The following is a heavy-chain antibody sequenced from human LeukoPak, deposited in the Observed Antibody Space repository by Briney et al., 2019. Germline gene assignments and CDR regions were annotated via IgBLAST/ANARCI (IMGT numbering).Heavy chain of an antibody. J-gene: IGHJ6*02. V-gene: IGHV4-34*01. D-gene: IGHD2-15*01. Sequence: PSETLSLTCAVYGGSFSGYYWSWIRQPPGKGLEWIGEINHSGSTNYNPSLKSRVTISVDTCKNQFSLKLSSVTAADTAVYYCAGCFYYYHGMDVWGQGTTVTVSS. CDR1: GGSFSGYY. CDR3: AGCFYYYHGMDV. CDR2: INHSGST.